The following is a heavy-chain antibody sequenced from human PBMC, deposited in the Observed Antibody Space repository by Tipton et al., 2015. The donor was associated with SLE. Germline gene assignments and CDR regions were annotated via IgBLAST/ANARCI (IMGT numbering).Heavy chain of an antibody. CDR3: ARDLSSYGKGYFQH. Sequence: GSLRLSCAASGFTFSSYSMNWVRQAPGKGLEWVSSISSGSSYINYADSVKGRFTISRDNAKNSLYLQMNSLRAEDTAVYYCARDLSSYGKGYFQHWGQGTLVTVSS. V-gene: IGHV3-21*01. CDR1: GFTFSSYS. CDR2: ISSGSSYI. J-gene: IGHJ1*01. D-gene: IGHD5-18*01.